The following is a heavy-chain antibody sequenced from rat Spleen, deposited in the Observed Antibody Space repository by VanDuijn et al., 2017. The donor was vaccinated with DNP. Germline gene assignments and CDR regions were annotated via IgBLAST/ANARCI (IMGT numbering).Heavy chain of an antibody. Sequence: EVLLQESGPGLVKPSQSLSLTCSVTFYSITSSNKWNWIRKFPGNRVEWMGYISYSGSTSYNPSLKSRLSITRDTSKNQFFLQLNSITTEDTATYYCARGLNYGGYNYYWYFDFWGPGTMVTVSS. J-gene: IGHJ1*01. CDR3: ARGLNYGGYNYYWYFDF. CDR2: ISYSGST. CDR1: FYSITSSNK. V-gene: IGHV3-1*01. D-gene: IGHD1-11*01.